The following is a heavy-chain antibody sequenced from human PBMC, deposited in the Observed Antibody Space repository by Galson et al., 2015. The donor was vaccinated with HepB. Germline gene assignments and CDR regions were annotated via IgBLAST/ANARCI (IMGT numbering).Heavy chain of an antibody. Sequence: SLRLSCAASGFTFSSYAMHWVRQAPGKGLEWVAVISYDGSNKYYADSVKGRFTISRDNSKNTLYLQMNSLRAEDTAVYYCARDYGGNSFSRAWLPPGDYRGQGTLVTVSS. D-gene: IGHD4-23*01. CDR2: ISYDGSNK. CDR3: ARDYGGNSFSRAWLPPGDY. V-gene: IGHV3-30-3*01. J-gene: IGHJ4*02. CDR1: GFTFSSYA.